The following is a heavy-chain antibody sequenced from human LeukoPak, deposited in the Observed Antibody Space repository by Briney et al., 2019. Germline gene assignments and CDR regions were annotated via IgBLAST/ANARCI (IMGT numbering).Heavy chain of an antibody. CDR2: INHSGST. CDR1: GGSFSGYY. Sequence: PSETLSLTCAVYGGSFSGYYWSWIRQPPGKGLEWIGEINHSGSTNYNPSLKSRVTISVDTSKNQFSLKLSSMTAADTAVYYCARHAGILYYYYMDVWGKGTTVTISS. J-gene: IGHJ6*03. D-gene: IGHD2-2*01. V-gene: IGHV4-34*01. CDR3: ARHAGILYYYYMDV.